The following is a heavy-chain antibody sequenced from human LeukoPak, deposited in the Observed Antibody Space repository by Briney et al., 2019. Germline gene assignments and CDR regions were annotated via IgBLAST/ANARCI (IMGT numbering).Heavy chain of an antibody. D-gene: IGHD3-10*01. CDR2: ISSSGSTI. V-gene: IGHV3-48*03. J-gene: IGHJ4*02. Sequence: GGSLSHSCAASGFHFSSYEMNLVRQAPGKGLEWVSYISSSGSTIYYADSVKGRFTISRDNAKNSLYLQMNSLRAEDTPVYYCARWSRGYWGQESLVTVSS. CDR1: GFHFSSYE. CDR3: ARWSRGY.